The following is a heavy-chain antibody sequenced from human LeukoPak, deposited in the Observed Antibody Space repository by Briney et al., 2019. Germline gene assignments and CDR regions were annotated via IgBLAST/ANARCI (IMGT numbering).Heavy chain of an antibody. CDR1: GFTFSSYE. CDR2: ISSSGSTI. Sequence: PGGSLRLSCAASGFTFSSYEMNWVRQAPGKGLEWVSYISSSGSTIYYADSVKGRFTISRDTSKNILYLQMNSLRAEDTAVYYCARVGSRNLRYFDYWGQGTLVTVSS. D-gene: IGHD2-15*01. J-gene: IGHJ4*02. CDR3: ARVGSRNLRYFDY. V-gene: IGHV3-48*03.